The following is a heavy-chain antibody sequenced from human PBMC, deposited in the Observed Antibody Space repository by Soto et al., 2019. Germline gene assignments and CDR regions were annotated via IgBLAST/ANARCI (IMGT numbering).Heavy chain of an antibody. J-gene: IGHJ4*02. Sequence: SETLSLTCTVSGGSIRDYFWTWIRQPPGKGLEWIGYIYYSGRTNYNPSLKSRVSISVDTSKNQFSLRLTSVTAADTAIYYCVREAYIGYGHAIDHWGQGTLVTVSS. CDR2: IYYSGRT. CDR3: VREAYIGYGHAIDH. D-gene: IGHD5-12*01. V-gene: IGHV4-59*01. CDR1: GGSIRDYF.